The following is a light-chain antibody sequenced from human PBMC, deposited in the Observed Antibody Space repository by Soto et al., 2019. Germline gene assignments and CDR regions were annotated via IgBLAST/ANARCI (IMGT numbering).Light chain of an antibody. CDR1: QVISTS. CDR3: QQLFDSPIT. V-gene: IGKV1-9*01. J-gene: IGKJ5*01. Sequence: DIQLTHASSFLSPCIVEGVTITCRASQVISTSLAWYQVKPGKAPKLLIYAASTLESGVPSRFSATVSGTEFSLTITSLQPEDFATYYCQQLFDSPITFGQGTRLEI. CDR2: AAS.